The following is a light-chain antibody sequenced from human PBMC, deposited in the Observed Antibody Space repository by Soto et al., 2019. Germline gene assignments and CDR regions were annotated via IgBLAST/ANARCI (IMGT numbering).Light chain of an antibody. Sequence: DIVMTQSPLSLPVTPGEPASISCRSSQSLLHSNGYNYLDWYLQKPVESPQLLIYLGSNRASGVPDRFSGSGSGTDFTLKISRVEAEEVGVYYCMQALQTWTFGQGTKVEIK. J-gene: IGKJ1*01. V-gene: IGKV2-28*01. CDR2: LGS. CDR1: QSLLHSNGYNY. CDR3: MQALQTWT.